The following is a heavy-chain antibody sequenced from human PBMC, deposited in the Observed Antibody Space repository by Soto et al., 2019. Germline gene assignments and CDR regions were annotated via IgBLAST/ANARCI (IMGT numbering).Heavy chain of an antibody. Sequence: SGFTFSSYGMHWVRQAPGKGLEWVAVISYDGSNKYYADSVKGRFTISRDNSKNTLYLQMNSLRAEDTAVYYCAKDSCSGGSCYHSDYWGQGTLVTVSS. CDR2: ISYDGSNK. CDR3: AKDSCSGGSCYHSDY. CDR1: GFTFSSYG. J-gene: IGHJ4*02. V-gene: IGHV3-30*18. D-gene: IGHD2-15*01.